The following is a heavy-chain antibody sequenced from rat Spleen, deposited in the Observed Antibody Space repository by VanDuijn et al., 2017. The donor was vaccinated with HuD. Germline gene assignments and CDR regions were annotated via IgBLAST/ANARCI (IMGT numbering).Heavy chain of an antibody. CDR3: ATDRHTTGIGMDA. D-gene: IGHD1-7*01. CDR1: GFTFSNYG. CDR2: ISPSGGST. Sequence: EVQLVESGGGLVQPGRSLKLSCAASGFTFSNYGMHWIRQAPTKGLEWVASISPSGGSTYYRDSVKGRFTISRDNAKSTLYLQMDSLRSEDTATYYCATDRHTTGIGMDAWGQGASVTVSS. J-gene: IGHJ4*01. V-gene: IGHV5-19*01.